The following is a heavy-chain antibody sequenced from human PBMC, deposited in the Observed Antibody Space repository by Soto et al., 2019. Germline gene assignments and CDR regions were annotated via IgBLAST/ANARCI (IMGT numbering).Heavy chain of an antibody. CDR1: GFTFSSYG. CDR3: AKDQIVGASHFDY. V-gene: IGHV3-30*18. D-gene: IGHD1-26*01. Sequence: QVQLVESGGGVVQPGRSLRLSCAASGFTFSSYGMHWVRQAPGKGLEWVAVISYDGSNKYYADSVKGRFTISRDNSKNTLYLQMNSLRAEDTAVYYCAKDQIVGASHFDYWGQVTLVTVSS. J-gene: IGHJ4*02. CDR2: ISYDGSNK.